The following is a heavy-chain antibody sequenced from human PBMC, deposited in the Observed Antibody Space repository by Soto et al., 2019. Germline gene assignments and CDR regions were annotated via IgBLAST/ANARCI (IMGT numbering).Heavy chain of an antibody. V-gene: IGHV4-39*01. CDR2: IYYSGST. J-gene: IGHJ6*02. D-gene: IGHD6-19*01. CDR3: ARHISIAVAGHTPYYYGMDV. Sequence: PSETLSLTCTVSGGSISSSSYYWGWIRQPPGKGLEWIGSIYYSGSTYYNPSLKSRVTISVDTSKNQFSLKLSSVTAADTAVYYCARHISIAVAGHTPYYYGMDVWGQETTLTVSS. CDR1: GGSISSSSYY.